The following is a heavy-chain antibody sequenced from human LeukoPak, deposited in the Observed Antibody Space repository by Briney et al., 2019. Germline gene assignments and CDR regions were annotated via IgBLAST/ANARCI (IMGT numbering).Heavy chain of an antibody. CDR3: AFSSYYLQGNYYYMDV. CDR2: INPNSGVT. V-gene: IGHV1-2*02. Sequence: EASVKVSCKASGYTFSGFYIHWVRQAPGQGLEWMGWINPNSGVTNYAQKLQGRVTITRDTSIDTAYMQLSRLRSDDTAVYYCAFSSYYLQGNYYYMDVWGKGTTVTVSS. J-gene: IGHJ6*03. CDR1: GYTFSGFY. D-gene: IGHD1-26*01.